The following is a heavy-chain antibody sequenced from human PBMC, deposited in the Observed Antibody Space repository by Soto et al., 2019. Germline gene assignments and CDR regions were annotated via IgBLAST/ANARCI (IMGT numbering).Heavy chain of an antibody. J-gene: IGHJ4*02. D-gene: IGHD3-22*01. Sequence: PSETLSLTCTVSGGSISSYYWSWIRQPPGKGLEWIGYIYYSGSTNYNPSLKSRVTISVDTSKNQFSLKLSSVTAADTAVYYCARDPFGYYDSSGYDYWGQGTLVTVSS. CDR2: IYYSGST. CDR1: GGSISSYY. CDR3: ARDPFGYYDSSGYDY. V-gene: IGHV4-59*01.